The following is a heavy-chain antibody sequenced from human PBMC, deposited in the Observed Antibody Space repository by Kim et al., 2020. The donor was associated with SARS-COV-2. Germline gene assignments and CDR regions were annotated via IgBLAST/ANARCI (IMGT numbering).Heavy chain of an antibody. CDR2: ISNDGSNK. CDR1: GFTFSSYA. Sequence: GGSLRLSCAASGFTFSSYAMHWVRQAPGKGLEWVAVISNDGSNKHYADSVKGRFIISRDNSKNSLYMQVNSLRAEDTAVYYCAKGKQLWLQGEIDYWGQGTLVTVS. D-gene: IGHD5-18*01. CDR3: AKGKQLWLQGEIDY. J-gene: IGHJ4*02. V-gene: IGHV3-30*18.